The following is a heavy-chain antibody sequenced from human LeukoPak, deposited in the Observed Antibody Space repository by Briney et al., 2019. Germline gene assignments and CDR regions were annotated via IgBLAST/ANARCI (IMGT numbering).Heavy chain of an antibody. V-gene: IGHV4-59*01. CDR3: ARTTEGGYSNGYFYYYYMDV. CDR2: IYYSGST. J-gene: IGHJ6*03. Sequence: SETLSLTCTVSGGSISSYYWSWIRQPPGKGLEWIGYIYYSGSTNYKSSLKSRVTISVDTSKNQFSLKLSSVTAADTAVYYCARTTEGGYSNGYFYYYYMDVWGKGTTVTISS. D-gene: IGHD4-11*01. CDR1: GGSISSYY.